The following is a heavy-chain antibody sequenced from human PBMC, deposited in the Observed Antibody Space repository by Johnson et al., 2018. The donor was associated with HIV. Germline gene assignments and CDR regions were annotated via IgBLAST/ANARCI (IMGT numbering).Heavy chain of an antibody. Sequence: VQLVESGGGLVQPGGSLRVSCAASGFTFSDYYMSWIRQAPGKGLEWVSGINWHGGSTGYADSVKGRFTISRDNSKNTLYLQMNSLRAEDTAVYYCARGEQWLVPDSEDAFDIWGQGTMVTVS. D-gene: IGHD6-19*01. CDR2: INWHGGST. J-gene: IGHJ3*02. V-gene: IGHV3-66*02. CDR1: GFTFSDYY. CDR3: ARGEQWLVPDSEDAFDI.